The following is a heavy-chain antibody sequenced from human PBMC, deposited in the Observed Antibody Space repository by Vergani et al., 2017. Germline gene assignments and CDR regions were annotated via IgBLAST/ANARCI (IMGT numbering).Heavy chain of an antibody. J-gene: IGHJ5*02. CDR1: GYIFKNYY. D-gene: IGHD2-21*01. CDR3: ARSIGYCAGATCRAYYFDH. CDR2: LNPTTGHT. Sequence: VQLVQSGAEVRKPGASVTVSCTASGYIFKNYYIHWLRQAPGQAFEWTGILNPTTGHTTSAQKFMGRVDMTRDPSTDTSTRTVQMTLSSLRSDDTAVDYCARSIGYCAGATCRAYYFDHWGQGTRVTVSS. V-gene: IGHV1-46*02.